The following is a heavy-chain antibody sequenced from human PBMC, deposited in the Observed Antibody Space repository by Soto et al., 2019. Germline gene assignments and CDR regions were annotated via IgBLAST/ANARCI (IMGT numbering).Heavy chain of an antibody. CDR2: IIPIVGTA. CDR1: GGTFSSYA. CDR3: AREEQDSFDI. Sequence: QVQLVQSGAEVKKPGSSVKVSCKASGGTFSSYAISWVRQAPGQGLEWMGGIIPIVGTANYAQKFQGRVTITADESPSTAYMELSRLRSDDTAVDCCAREEQDSFDIWGQGTTVTVSS. V-gene: IGHV1-69*12. J-gene: IGHJ3*02. D-gene: IGHD1-26*01.